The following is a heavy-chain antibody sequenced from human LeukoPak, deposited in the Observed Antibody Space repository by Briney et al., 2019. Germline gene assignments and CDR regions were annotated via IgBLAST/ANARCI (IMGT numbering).Heavy chain of an antibody. J-gene: IGHJ3*02. V-gene: IGHV4-34*01. CDR2: INHSGSS. D-gene: IGHD3-3*01. CDR3: ARRDRITIFGVVIIPDAFDI. Sequence: KPSETLSLTCAVYGGSFSGYYWSWIRQPPGKGLEWIGEINHSGSSNYNPSLKSRVTISVDTSKNQFSLKLSSVTAADTAVYYCARRDRITIFGVVIIPDAFDIWGQGTMVTVSS. CDR1: GGSFSGYY.